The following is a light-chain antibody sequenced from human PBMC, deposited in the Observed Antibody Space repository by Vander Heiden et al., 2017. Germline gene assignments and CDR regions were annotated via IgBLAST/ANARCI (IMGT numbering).Light chain of an antibody. Sequence: SCELTPPPPASVAPGQPARIPRSGVYLGDKYACWYQQKPGQSPVLVIYQDSKRPSGIPERFSGSNSGNTATLTISGTQAMDEAAYYCQAWDSSTAVFGGGTKLTVL. CDR3: QAWDSSTAV. CDR1: YLGDKY. J-gene: IGLJ2*01. V-gene: IGLV3-1*01. CDR2: QDS.